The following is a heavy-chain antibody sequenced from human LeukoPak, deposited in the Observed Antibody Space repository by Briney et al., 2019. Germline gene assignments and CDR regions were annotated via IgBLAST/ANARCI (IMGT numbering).Heavy chain of an antibody. CDR3: ARGPIYDILTGYYKPPLSYYMDV. J-gene: IGHJ6*03. Sequence: SETLSLTCTVSGGSISSSSYYWGWIRQPPGKGLEWIGSIYYSGSTYYNPSLKSRVTISVDTSKNQFSLKLSSVTAADTAVYYCARGPIYDILTGYYKPPLSYYMDVWGKGTTVTVSS. V-gene: IGHV4-39*07. CDR1: GGSISSSSYY. D-gene: IGHD3-9*01. CDR2: IYYSGST.